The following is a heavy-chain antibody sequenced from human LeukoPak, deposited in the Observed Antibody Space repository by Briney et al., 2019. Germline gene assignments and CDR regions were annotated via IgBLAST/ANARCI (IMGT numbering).Heavy chain of an antibody. CDR2: IYPDDSDT. CDR3: ARPNITSYYDSRGYDAFDV. V-gene: IGHV5-51*01. J-gene: IGHJ3*01. Sequence: PGGSLRLSCAASGLTFSDYWMSWVRQAPGKGLEWMGIIYPDDSDTRYSPSFQGQVTISADKSVRTAYLQWSSLKASDTAMYYCARPNITSYYDSRGYDAFDVWGQGTMVTVSS. D-gene: IGHD3-22*01. CDR1: GLTFSDYW.